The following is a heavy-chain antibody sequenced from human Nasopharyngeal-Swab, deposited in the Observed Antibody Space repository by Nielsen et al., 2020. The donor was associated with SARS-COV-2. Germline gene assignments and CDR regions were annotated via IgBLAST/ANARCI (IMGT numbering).Heavy chain of an antibody. Sequence: ASVKVSCKASGYTFSSYGISWVRQAPGQGLEWMGWISAYNGNTNYAQKFQGRVTMTTDTSTSTAYMELRSLRSDDTAVYYCARAPHYDYVWGSYRQSFNFDYWGKGTLVTVSS. CDR2: ISAYNGNT. J-gene: IGHJ4*02. D-gene: IGHD3-16*02. CDR3: ARAPHYDYVWGSYRQSFNFDY. V-gene: IGHV1-18*01. CDR1: GYTFSSYG.